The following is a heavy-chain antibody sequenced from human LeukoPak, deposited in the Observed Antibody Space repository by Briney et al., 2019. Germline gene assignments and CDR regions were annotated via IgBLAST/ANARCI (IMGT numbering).Heavy chain of an antibody. CDR1: GGSISSYY. CDR2: IYYSGST. J-gene: IGHJ4*02. CDR3: ARHEVETYFWDY. V-gene: IGHV4-59*08. Sequence: SETLSLTCTVSGGSISSYYWSWIRQPPGKGLEWIGYIYYSGSTNYNPSLKSRVTISVDTSKNQFSLKLSSVTAADTAVYYCARHEVETYFWDYWGQGTLVTVSS. D-gene: IGHD2/OR15-2a*01.